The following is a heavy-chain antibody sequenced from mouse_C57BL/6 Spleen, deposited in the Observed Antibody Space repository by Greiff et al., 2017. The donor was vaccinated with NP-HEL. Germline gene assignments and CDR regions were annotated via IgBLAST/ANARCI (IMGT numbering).Heavy chain of an antibody. CDR1: GYAFTNYL. Sequence: QVQLQQSGAELVRPGTSVKVSCKASGYAFTNYLIEWVKQRPGQGLEWIGVINPGSGGTNYNEKFKGKATLTADKSSSTAYMQLSSLTSEDSAVYFCAKTAQGRGWFAYWGQGTLVTVSA. CDR2: INPGSGGT. D-gene: IGHD3-2*02. CDR3: AKTAQGRGWFAY. J-gene: IGHJ3*01. V-gene: IGHV1-54*01.